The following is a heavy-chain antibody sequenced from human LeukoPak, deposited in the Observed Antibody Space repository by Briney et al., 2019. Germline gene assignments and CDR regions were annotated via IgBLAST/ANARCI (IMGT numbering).Heavy chain of an antibody. CDR3: AEDVKYNWNYIDY. D-gene: IGHD1-20*01. J-gene: IGHJ4*02. V-gene: IGHV3-21*01. CDR1: GFTFSRYS. CDR2: ISSSSSYI. Sequence: GGSLRLSCAASGFTFSRYSMNWVRQAPGKGLEWVSSISSSSSYIYYADSLKGRFTISRDNSKNTLYLQMNSLRAEDTALYYCAEDVKYNWNYIDYWGQGALVTVSS.